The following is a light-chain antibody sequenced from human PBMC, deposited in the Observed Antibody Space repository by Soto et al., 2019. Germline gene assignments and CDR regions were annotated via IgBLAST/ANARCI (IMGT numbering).Light chain of an antibody. CDR1: SSNNGPTFD. V-gene: IGLV1-40*01. J-gene: IGLJ3*02. Sequence: QSVLTQPPSVSGAPGQRVTISCTGGSSNNGPTFDVHWYQQLPGTAPKLLIYGNKNRPSGVPDRFSGSKSGTSASLSITGLQAEDEADYYCQSYDSSLSGWVFGGGTKLTVL. CDR3: QSYDSSLSGWV. CDR2: GNK.